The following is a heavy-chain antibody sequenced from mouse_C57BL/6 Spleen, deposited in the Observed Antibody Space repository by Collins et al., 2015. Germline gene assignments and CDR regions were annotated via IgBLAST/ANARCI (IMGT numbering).Heavy chain of an antibody. CDR3: TRSEVFYYGRSPYYFDY. CDR1: GYTFTDYE. CDR2: IDPETVIT. Sequence: QVXLQQSGAELVRPGASVTLSCKASGYTFTDYEMHWVKQTPVHGLEWIGAIDPETVITAYNQKFKGKAILTADKSSSTAYMELRSLTSEDSAVYHCTRSEVFYYGRSPYYFDYWGQGTTLTVSS. V-gene: IGHV1-15*01. J-gene: IGHJ2*01. D-gene: IGHD1-1*01.